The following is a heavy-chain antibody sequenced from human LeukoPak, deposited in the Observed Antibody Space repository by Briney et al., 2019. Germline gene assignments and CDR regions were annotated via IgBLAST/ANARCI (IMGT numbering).Heavy chain of an antibody. D-gene: IGHD5-18*01. CDR3: ARQTAMGRSGDY. CDR2: IYPGDSDT. J-gene: IGHJ4*02. CDR1: GFSFTNYW. Sequence: GESLKISCKGSGFSFTNYWIGWVRQMPGKGLEWMGIIYPGDSDTRYSPSFQGQVTISADKSLSTAYLQWNSLKASDTAMYYCARQTAMGRSGDYWGQGTLVIVSS. V-gene: IGHV5-51*01.